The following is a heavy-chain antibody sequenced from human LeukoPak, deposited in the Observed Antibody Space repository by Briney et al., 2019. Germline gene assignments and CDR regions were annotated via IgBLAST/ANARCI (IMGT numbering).Heavy chain of an antibody. CDR1: GFTFSTYI. CDR2: ISSSSSYI. D-gene: IGHD1-26*01. J-gene: IGHJ3*02. V-gene: IGHV3-21*01. Sequence: GGSLRLSCAASGFTFSTYIISWVRQAPGKGLEWVSSISSSSSYIYYADSVKGRFTISRDNAKNSLYLQMNSLRAEDTAVYYCARTDSGSYSPNDAFDIWGQGTMVTVSS. CDR3: ARTDSGSYSPNDAFDI.